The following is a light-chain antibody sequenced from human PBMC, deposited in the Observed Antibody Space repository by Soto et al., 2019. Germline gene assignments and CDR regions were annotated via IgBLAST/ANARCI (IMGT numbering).Light chain of an antibody. Sequence: DIVLTQSPVTLSLSPGERATLSCRASSRISDYLAWYQQKPGQAPRLLIFDASTRATGIPVRFSGSGSGTDFTLTISSLEPEDFAVYYCQQRSTWPFAFGPGTKVDI. CDR2: DAS. CDR3: QQRSTWPFA. CDR1: SRISDY. J-gene: IGKJ3*01. V-gene: IGKV3-11*01.